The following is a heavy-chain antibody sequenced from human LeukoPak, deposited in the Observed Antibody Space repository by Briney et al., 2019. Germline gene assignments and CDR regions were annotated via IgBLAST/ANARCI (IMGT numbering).Heavy chain of an antibody. V-gene: IGHV2-70*11. D-gene: IGHD3-9*01. CDR3: ARTKGGDILTGYNFDY. CDR1: GFTFSDAW. CDR2: IDWDDDK. Sequence: LRLSCAGSGFTFSDAWMSWVRQAPGKALEWLARIDWDDDKYYSTSLKTRLTISKDTSKNQVVLTMTNMDPVDTATYYCARTKGGDILTGYNFDYWGQGTLVTVSS. J-gene: IGHJ4*02.